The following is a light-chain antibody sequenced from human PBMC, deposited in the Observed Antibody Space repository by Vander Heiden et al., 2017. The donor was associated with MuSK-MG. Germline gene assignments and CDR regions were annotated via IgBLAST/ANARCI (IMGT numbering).Light chain of an antibody. CDR2: QDS. CDR1: KLGDKY. V-gene: IGLV3-1*01. J-gene: IGLJ2*01. CDR3: QAWDSSTVV. Sequence: SYELTQPPSVSVSPGQTASITCSGDKLGDKYACWYQQKPGQSPVLVIYQDSKRPSGIPERFSGSNSGNTANLTISGTQAMDESDDYCQAWDSSTVVFGGGTKLTVL.